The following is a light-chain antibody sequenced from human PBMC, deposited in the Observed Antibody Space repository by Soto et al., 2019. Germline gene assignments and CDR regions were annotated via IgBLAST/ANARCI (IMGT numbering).Light chain of an antibody. V-gene: IGKV1-5*01. CDR3: QQYDDIPPMT. CDR2: DAS. J-gene: IGKJ4*01. Sequence: DIQMTQSPSTLSASVGDRVTITCRASQSISSWLAWYQQKPGKAPKLLIYDASSLESGVPSRFSGSGSGTEFTLTISSLQAEDTATYYCQQYDDIPPMTFGGGTKVEI. CDR1: QSISSW.